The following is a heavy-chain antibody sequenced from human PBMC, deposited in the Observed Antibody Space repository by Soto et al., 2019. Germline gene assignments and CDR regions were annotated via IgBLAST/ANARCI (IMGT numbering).Heavy chain of an antibody. V-gene: IGHV1-69*02. Sequence: QVQLVQSGAEVKKPGSSVKVSCKASGGTFSSYTISWVRQAPGQGLEWMGRIIPILGIANYAQKFQGRVTITADKATSTAYLELSSLRSEDTAVYYCARTARSVTTVSLYDWGQGTLVTVSS. D-gene: IGHD4-17*01. J-gene: IGHJ4*02. CDR2: IIPILGIA. CDR3: ARTARSVTTVSLYD. CDR1: GGTFSSYT.